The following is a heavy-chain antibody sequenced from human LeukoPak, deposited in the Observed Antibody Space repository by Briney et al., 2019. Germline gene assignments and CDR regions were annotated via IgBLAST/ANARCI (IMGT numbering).Heavy chain of an antibody. V-gene: IGHV3-23*01. D-gene: IGHD2-2*01. CDR2: IGGSGGNT. CDR1: GVTFKNYA. J-gene: IGHJ6*02. Sequence: GGSLRLSCAASGVTFKNYAMSWVRQAPGKGLEWVSTIGGSGGNTYYADSVKGRFTISRDNSRNTLYLQMNSLRAEDTAVYYSAKDSVVVPAAPYGMDVWGQGTTVTVSS. CDR3: AKDSVVVPAAPYGMDV.